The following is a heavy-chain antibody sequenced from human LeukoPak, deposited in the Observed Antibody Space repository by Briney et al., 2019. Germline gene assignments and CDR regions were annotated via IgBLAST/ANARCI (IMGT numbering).Heavy chain of an antibody. Sequence: KSGGSLRLSCAASGFIFSDNYMSWIRQAPGKGLEWVSYISNSGSYTNYPDSVMGRFTISRDNAKNSLYLQKNSLRDEDTAVYYCARDMLPTVTTWYFDLWGRGTLVAVSS. D-gene: IGHD4-17*01. CDR1: GFIFSDNY. CDR2: ISNSGSYT. CDR3: ARDMLPTVTTWYFDL. V-gene: IGHV3-11*06. J-gene: IGHJ2*01.